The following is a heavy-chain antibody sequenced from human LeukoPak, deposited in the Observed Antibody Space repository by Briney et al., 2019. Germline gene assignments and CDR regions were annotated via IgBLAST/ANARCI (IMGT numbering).Heavy chain of an antibody. CDR1: GFTFSTYN. Sequence: GGSLRLSCTASGFTFSTYNMNWVRQAPGKGLEWVSSISTSSNYIYYADSVKGRFTISRDNAKNSLYLQMNSLRVEDTDVYYCARDVGASAPDAFYIWGQGTMGTVSS. CDR2: ISTSSNYI. J-gene: IGHJ3*02. D-gene: IGHD1-26*01. V-gene: IGHV3-21*01. CDR3: ARDVGASAPDAFYI.